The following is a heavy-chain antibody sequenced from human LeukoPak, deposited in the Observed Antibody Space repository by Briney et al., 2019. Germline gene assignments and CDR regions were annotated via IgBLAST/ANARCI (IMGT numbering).Heavy chain of an antibody. J-gene: IGHJ6*02. Sequence: ASVKVSFKASGYTFTNYYIHWVRQAPGQGLEWMGMINPSGGSTNYAQKFQGRVTMTRDTSTSTVYMELSSLRSEDTAIYYCARGGTYYYYGMDVWGQGTTVIVSS. CDR2: INPSGGST. CDR1: GYTFTNYY. CDR3: ARGGTYYYYGMDV. D-gene: IGHD1-26*01. V-gene: IGHV1-46*01.